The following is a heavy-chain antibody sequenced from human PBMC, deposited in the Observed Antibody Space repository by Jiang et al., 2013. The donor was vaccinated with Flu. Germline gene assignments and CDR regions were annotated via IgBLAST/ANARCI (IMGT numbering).Heavy chain of an antibody. J-gene: IGHJ4*02. V-gene: IGHV1-2*06. CDR3: ARVIGGYSTSPQTGYYFDY. CDR2: INPNSGAT. CDR1: GYTFTAYY. Sequence: GAEVKKPGASVKVSCKASGYTFTAYYMYWVRQAPGQGLEWMGRINPNSGATNYAQKFQGRVTMTRDTSISTAYMELSRLRSDDTAVYYCARVIGGYSTSPQTGYYFDYWGQGTLVTVSS. D-gene: IGHD6-6*01.